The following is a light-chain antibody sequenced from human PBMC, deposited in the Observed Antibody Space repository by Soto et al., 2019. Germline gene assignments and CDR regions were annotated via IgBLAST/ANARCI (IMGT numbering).Light chain of an antibody. Sequence: ELTQPSSVSVSPGQTARITCSGDVLAKKYARWFQQKPGQAPVLVIYKDSERPSGIPERFSGSSSGTTVTLTISGAQVEDEADYYCYSAADSNDYVFGTGTKVTVL. J-gene: IGLJ1*01. CDR2: KDS. CDR1: VLAKKY. V-gene: IGLV3-27*01. CDR3: YSAADSNDYV.